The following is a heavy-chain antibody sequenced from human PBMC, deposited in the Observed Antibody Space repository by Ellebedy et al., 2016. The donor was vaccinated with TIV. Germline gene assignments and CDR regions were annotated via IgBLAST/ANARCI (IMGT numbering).Heavy chain of an antibody. CDR3: ATGTAGRWLQPGY. CDR2: ISGSGDGT. Sequence: GESLKISCAASGFTFSSYGMTWVRQAPGKGLEWVSGISGSGDGTYYADSVKGRFTISRDNSKNTLSLQMNSLRAEDTAVYYCATGTAGRWLQPGYWGQGTLVTVSS. D-gene: IGHD5-24*01. J-gene: IGHJ4*02. V-gene: IGHV3-23*01. CDR1: GFTFSSYG.